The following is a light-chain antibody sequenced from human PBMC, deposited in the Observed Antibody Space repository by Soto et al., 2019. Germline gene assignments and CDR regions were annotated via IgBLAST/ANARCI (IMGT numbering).Light chain of an antibody. CDR3: QQYNYSPWT. CDR2: KAS. J-gene: IGKJ1*01. Sequence: DIQMTQSPSTLSGSVGDRVTVTCRASQTISSWVAWYQQKPGKAPKPLIYKASDLESGVPSRFSGSGFGTEFTLTISTLQSDDFATYYCQQYNYSPWTFGQGTKVDIK. V-gene: IGKV1-5*03. CDR1: QTISSW.